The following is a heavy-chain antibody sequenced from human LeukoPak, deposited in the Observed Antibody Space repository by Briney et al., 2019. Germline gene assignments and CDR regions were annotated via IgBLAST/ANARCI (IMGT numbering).Heavy chain of an antibody. CDR3: AIRGGNCSSTSCYGSTPGFGY. CDR2: INHGGTT. CDR1: GGTSSGYY. Sequence: SETLSRTCAVYGGTSSGYYWSWIRQPPGHGLVWIGEINHGGTTNYHPSLKSRATISEDTSKNQFSLKLSSVTAADTAVYYCAIRGGNCSSTSCYGSTPGFGYWGQGTLVTVSS. V-gene: IGHV4-34*08. J-gene: IGHJ4*02. D-gene: IGHD2-2*01.